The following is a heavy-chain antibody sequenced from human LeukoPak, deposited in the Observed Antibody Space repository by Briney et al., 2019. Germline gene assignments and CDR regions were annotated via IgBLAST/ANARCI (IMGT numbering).Heavy chain of an antibody. CDR2: IKSDNGDT. J-gene: IGHJ4*02. V-gene: IGHV1-2*02. Sequence: ASVKVSCQASGYTFTGHYMHRLRQAPGQGLEWMGWIKSDNGDTGSAQRFQGRVTITRDTSITTVYMELSRLTSDDTAVYYCAREGMNTVTGSPDKDFDHWGQGTLVTVSS. CDR3: AREGMNTVTGSPDKDFDH. CDR1: GYTFTGHY. D-gene: IGHD4-11*01.